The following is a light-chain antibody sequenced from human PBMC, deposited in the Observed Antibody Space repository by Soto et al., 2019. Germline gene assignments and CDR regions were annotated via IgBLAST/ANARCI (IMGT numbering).Light chain of an antibody. Sequence: EIVLTQSPATLSLSPGERATLSCRASQSVSRYLAWYQQKPGQAPRLLMYDTSIRATGTPARFSGSGSGTDFTLTISRLEPEDFAVYYCQQYGSSPITFGQGTRLEI. CDR3: QQYGSSPIT. V-gene: IGKV3-20*01. CDR2: DTS. CDR1: QSVSRY. J-gene: IGKJ5*01.